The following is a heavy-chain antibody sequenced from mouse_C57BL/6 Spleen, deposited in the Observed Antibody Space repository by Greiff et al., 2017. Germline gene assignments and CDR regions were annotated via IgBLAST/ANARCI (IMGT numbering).Heavy chain of an antibody. CDR3: ARLTTVVAYYFDY. J-gene: IGHJ2*01. V-gene: IGHV7-3*01. Sequence: EVKLVEPGGGLVQPGGSLSLSCAASGFTFTDYYMSWVRQPPGKALEWLGFIRNKAIGYTIEYSASVKGRFTISRDNSQSILYLKMNALRAEDSATYYCARLTTVVAYYFDYWGQGTTLTVSS. CDR2: IRNKAIGYTI. CDR1: GFTFTDYY. D-gene: IGHD1-1*01.